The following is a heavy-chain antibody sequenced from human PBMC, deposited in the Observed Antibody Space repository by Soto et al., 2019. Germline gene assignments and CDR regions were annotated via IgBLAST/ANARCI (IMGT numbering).Heavy chain of an antibody. J-gene: IGHJ6*03. Sequence: GGSLRLSCAASGFTFSSYAMHWVRQAPGKGLEYVSAISSNGGSTYYANSVKGRFTISRDNSKNTLYLQMGSLRAEDMAMYYCARDRGYYYYYYMDVWGKGTTVTVSS. V-gene: IGHV3-64*01. CDR2: ISSNGGST. CDR3: ARDRGYYYYYYMDV. CDR1: GFTFSSYA. D-gene: IGHD6-25*01.